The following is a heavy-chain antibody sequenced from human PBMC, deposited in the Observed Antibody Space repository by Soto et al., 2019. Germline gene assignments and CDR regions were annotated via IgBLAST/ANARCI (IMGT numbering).Heavy chain of an antibody. D-gene: IGHD3-3*01. Sequence: EVQLVESGGGLVQPGGSLRLSCAASGFPVSTNYMSWVRQAPGKGLEWVSTIYGGGSTYYADSVKGRFTISRHSSKNTLYLQMSSLRAEDTAVYYCARGRYEFWSGPPDYYNYSMDVWGTGTTVTVSS. CDR2: IYGGGST. J-gene: IGHJ6*03. CDR3: ARGRYEFWSGPPDYYNYSMDV. CDR1: GFPVSTNY. V-gene: IGHV3-53*04.